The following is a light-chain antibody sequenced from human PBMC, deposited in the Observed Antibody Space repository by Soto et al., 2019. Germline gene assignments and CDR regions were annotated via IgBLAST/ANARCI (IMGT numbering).Light chain of an antibody. J-gene: IGKJ3*01. Sequence: EIVLTQSPGTLSLSPGERATLSCRARQSVGTNSLAWYQQKPGQAPRLLIYGVSSSRATGIPDRFSGSGSGTDFTLTISRLEPEDFAVYYCQVYGTSPGFTFGPGTRVEIK. CDR3: QVYGTSPGFT. CDR2: GVSS. CDR1: QSVGTNS. V-gene: IGKV3-20*01.